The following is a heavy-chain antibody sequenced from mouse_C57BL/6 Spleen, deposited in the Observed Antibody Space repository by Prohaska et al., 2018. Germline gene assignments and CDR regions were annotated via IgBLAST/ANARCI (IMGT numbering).Heavy chain of an antibody. V-gene: IGHV1-50*01. CDR2: IDPSDSYT. CDR3: ARKGDPTRAMDY. J-gene: IGHJ4*01. Sequence: QVQLQQPGAELVKPGASVKLSCKASGYTFTSYWMQWVKQRPGQGLEWIGEIDPSDSYTNDNQKFKGKATLTVDTSYSTAYMQLSSLTSEDSAVYYCARKGDPTRAMDYWGQGTSVTVSS. CDR1: GYTFTSYW. D-gene: IGHD1-1*01.